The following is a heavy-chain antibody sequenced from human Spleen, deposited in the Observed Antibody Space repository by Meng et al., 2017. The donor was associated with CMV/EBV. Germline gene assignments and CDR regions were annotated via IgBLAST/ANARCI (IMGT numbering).Heavy chain of an antibody. Sequence: VSGSPVTSGHYYWSWLRQPPGNRLEWIGFIYYSGNTYYNPSLKSRVTISIDTSKNQFSLKMNSVTAADTAIYYCARDWGSAGPFDPWGQGALVTVSS. J-gene: IGHJ5*02. D-gene: IGHD3-16*01. CDR3: ARDWGSAGPFDP. V-gene: IGHV4-61*01. CDR2: IYYSGNT. CDR1: GSPVTSGHYY.